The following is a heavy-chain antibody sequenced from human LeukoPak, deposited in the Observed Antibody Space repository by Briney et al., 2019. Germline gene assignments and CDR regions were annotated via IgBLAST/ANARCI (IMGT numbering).Heavy chain of an antibody. CDR3: ARDQHDYGFDY. D-gene: IGHD4-17*01. Sequence: SETLSLTCTVSGGSISSYYWSWIRQPPGKGLEWIGYIYYSGSTNYNPSLKSRVTISVDTSKNQFSLKLSSVTAADMAVYYCARDQHDYGFDYWGQGTLVTVSS. CDR1: GGSISSYY. J-gene: IGHJ4*02. V-gene: IGHV4-59*01. CDR2: IYYSGST.